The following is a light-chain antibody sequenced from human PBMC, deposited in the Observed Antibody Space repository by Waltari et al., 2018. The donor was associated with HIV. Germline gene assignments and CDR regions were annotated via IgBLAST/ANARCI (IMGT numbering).Light chain of an antibody. Sequence: DIVLVQSPDSLAVSLGQRASINCTSSRGVLYSSDNKNYLAWYQQKPGQPPKLLIYWASTRQSGVPERFSGSGSGTDFTLTINSLQAEDVAVYFCQQYNGTPWTFGQGTKVEI. V-gene: IGKV4-1*01. CDR2: WAS. CDR3: QQYNGTPWT. J-gene: IGKJ1*01. CDR1: RGVLYSSDNKNY.